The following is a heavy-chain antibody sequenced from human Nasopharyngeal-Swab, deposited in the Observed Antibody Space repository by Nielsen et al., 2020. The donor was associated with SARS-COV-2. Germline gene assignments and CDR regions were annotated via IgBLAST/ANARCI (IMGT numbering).Heavy chain of an antibody. CDR3: AKGGYCSSTSCKDFFDY. D-gene: IGHD2-2*01. CDR2: ISGSGGST. J-gene: IGHJ4*02. V-gene: IGHV3-23*01. Sequence: VRQAPGKGLEWVSGISGSGGSTSYADSVKGRFTIPRDNSKNTLYVQMNSLRAEDTAVYYCAKGGYCSSTSCKDFFDYWGQGTLVTVSS.